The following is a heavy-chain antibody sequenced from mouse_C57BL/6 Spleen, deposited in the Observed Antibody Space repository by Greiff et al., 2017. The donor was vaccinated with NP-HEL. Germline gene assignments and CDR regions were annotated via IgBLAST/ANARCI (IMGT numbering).Heavy chain of an antibody. CDR3: ARRGLSYGSSYGGY. D-gene: IGHD1-1*01. Sequence: QVQLKQPGAELVKPGASVKLSCKASGYTFTSYWMHWVKQRPGQGLEWIGMIHPNSGSTNYNEKFKSKATLTVDKSSSTAYMQLSSLTSEDSAVYYCARRGLSYGSSYGGYWGQGTTLTVSS. CDR1: GYTFTSYW. J-gene: IGHJ2*01. V-gene: IGHV1-64*01. CDR2: IHPNSGST.